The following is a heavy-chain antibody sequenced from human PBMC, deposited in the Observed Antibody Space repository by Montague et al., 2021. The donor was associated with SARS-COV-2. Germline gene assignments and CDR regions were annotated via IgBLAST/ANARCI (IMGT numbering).Heavy chain of an antibody. CDR3: ASPTYYYDSSGSDAFDI. CDR1: GGSISSSSYY. D-gene: IGHD3-22*01. Sequence: SETLSLTCTVSGGSISSSSYYWGWIRQPPGKGLEWIGSIYYSGSTYYNPSLKSRVTISVDTSKNQFPLKLSSVTAADTAVYYCASPTYYYDSSGSDAFDIWAQGTMFPVSS. J-gene: IGHJ3*02. V-gene: IGHV4-39*01. CDR2: IYYSGST.